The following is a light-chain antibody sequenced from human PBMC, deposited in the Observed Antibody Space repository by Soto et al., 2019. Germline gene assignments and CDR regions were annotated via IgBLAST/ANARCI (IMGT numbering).Light chain of an antibody. Sequence: DIQMTQSPSTLSASVGDRVTITCRASQSISSWLAWYQQKPGKAPKLLIYKASSLESGVPSRFSGSGSGTEFTLTITSLQPDDFATYYGQQYNSYPITFGQGTRL. CDR1: QSISSW. J-gene: IGKJ5*01. V-gene: IGKV1-5*03. CDR2: KAS. CDR3: QQYNSYPIT.